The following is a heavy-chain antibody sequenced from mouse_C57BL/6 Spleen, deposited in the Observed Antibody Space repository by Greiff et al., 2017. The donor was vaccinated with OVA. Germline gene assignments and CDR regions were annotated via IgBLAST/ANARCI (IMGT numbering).Heavy chain of an antibody. CDR3: ARSPHYYGSSYGYFDV. D-gene: IGHD1-1*01. Sequence: VKLVESGGGLVKPGGSLKLSCAASGFTFSSYAMSWVRQTPEKRLEWVATISDGGSYTYYPDNVKGRFTISRDNAKNNLYLQMSHLKSEDTAMYYCARSPHYYGSSYGYFDVWGTGTTVTVSS. V-gene: IGHV5-4*03. CDR2: ISDGGSYT. J-gene: IGHJ1*03. CDR1: GFTFSSYA.